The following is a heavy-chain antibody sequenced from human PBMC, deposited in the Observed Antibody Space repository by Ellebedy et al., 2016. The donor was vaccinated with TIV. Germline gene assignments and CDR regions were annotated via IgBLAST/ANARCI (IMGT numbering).Heavy chain of an antibody. V-gene: IGHV3-23*01. CDR2: NLSGGGGP. Sequence: GESLKISCAASGFTFSTYWMSWVRPAPGKGPEGGAANLSGGGGPYHADSVKGRFTISRDNSKTTLYLQMNSLRAEDTAVYYCAKDRLMVTTPYDAFDIWGQGTMVTVSS. J-gene: IGHJ3*02. CDR3: AKDRLMVTTPYDAFDI. D-gene: IGHD4-17*01. CDR1: GFTFSTYW.